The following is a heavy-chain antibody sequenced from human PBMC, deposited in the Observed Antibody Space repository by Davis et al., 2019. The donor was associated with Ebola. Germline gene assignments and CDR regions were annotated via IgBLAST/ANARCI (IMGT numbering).Heavy chain of an antibody. V-gene: IGHV3-NL1*01. CDR1: GFTFSSYW. J-gene: IGHJ6*02. D-gene: IGHD4/OR15-4a*01. Sequence: GESLKISCAASGFTFSSYWMHWVRQAPGKGLEWVSGIVGGGSSTYYADSVKGRFTISRDNSKNTLYLQMSSLRAEDTAVYYCVKTMAMALKYYYYGMDVWGQGTTVTVSS. CDR3: VKTMAMALKYYYYGMDV. CDR2: IVGGGSST.